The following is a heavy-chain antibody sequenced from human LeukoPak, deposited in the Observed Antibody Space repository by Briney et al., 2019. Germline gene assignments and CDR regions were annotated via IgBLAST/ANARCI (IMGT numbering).Heavy chain of an antibody. V-gene: IGHV1-24*01. Sequence: ASVKVSCKVSGYTLTELSMHWVRQAPGKGLEWMGGFDPEDGETIYAQKFQGRVTMTEDTSTDTAYMELSSLRSEDTAVYYCATVAITGTTFGLTPYYFDYWGQGTLVTVSS. D-gene: IGHD1-7*01. CDR2: FDPEDGET. J-gene: IGHJ4*02. CDR1: GYTLTELS. CDR3: ATVAITGTTFGLTPYYFDY.